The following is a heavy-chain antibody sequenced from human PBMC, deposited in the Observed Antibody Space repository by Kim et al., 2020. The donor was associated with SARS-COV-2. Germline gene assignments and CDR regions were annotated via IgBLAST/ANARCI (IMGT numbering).Heavy chain of an antibody. CDR3: ARSGVRVGSSRTYYFDY. J-gene: IGHJ4*02. V-gene: IGHV1-2*04. CDR2: INPNSGGT. CDR1: GYTFTGYY. D-gene: IGHD6-13*01. Sequence: ASVKVSCKASGYTFTGYYMHWVRQAPGQGLEWMGWINPNSGGTNYAQKFQGWVTMTRDTSISTAYMELSRLRSDDTAVYYCARSGVRVGSSRTYYFDYWGQGTLVTVSS.